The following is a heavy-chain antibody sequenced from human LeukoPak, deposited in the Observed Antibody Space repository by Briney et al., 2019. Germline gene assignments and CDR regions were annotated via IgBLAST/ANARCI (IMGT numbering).Heavy chain of an antibody. CDR2: INPNSGGT. D-gene: IGHD4-17*01. CDR1: GYTFTGYY. J-gene: IGHJ4*02. Sequence: ASVKVSCKASGYTFTGYYMHWVRQAPGQGLEWMGWINPNSGGTNYAQKFQGRVTMTKDTSTSTAYMELRSLRSDDTAVYYCARCNAVAHYGDRVYWGQGTLVTVSS. CDR3: ARCNAVAHYGDRVY. V-gene: IGHV1-2*02.